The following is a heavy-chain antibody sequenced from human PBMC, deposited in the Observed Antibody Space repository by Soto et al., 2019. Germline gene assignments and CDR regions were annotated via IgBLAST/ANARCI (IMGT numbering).Heavy chain of an antibody. CDR3: ASSFTVPAAMGS. CDR1: GYTFTSYA. Sequence: QVQLVQSGAEVKKPGASVKGSCKASGYTFTSYAMHWVRQAPGQRLEWMGWINAGNGNTKYSQKSQARATXXSXXSASTAYMELSSLRSDDTAVSYCASSFTVPAAMGSWGQGTLFTVSS. V-gene: IGHV1-3*01. CDR2: INAGNGNT. D-gene: IGHD2-2*01. J-gene: IGHJ5*02.